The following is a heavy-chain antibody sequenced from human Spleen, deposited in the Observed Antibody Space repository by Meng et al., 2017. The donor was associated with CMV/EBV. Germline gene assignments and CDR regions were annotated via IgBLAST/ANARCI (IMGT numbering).Heavy chain of an antibody. CDR2: IYYSGST. CDR1: GASFSGSY. Sequence: SETLSLTCAVYGASFSGSYWSWIRQPPGKGLEWIGSIYYSGSTHYNPSLKSRVTISIDTSKNQFSLKVSSVTAADTAMYYCARAQSGLIYWGQGALVTVSS. V-gene: IGHV4-34*01. D-gene: IGHD3-16*01. J-gene: IGHJ4*01. CDR3: ARAQSGLIY.